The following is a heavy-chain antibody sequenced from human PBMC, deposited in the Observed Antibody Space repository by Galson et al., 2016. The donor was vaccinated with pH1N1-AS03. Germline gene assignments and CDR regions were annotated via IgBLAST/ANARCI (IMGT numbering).Heavy chain of an antibody. D-gene: IGHD4-17*01. V-gene: IGHV3-23*01. CDR3: AKDKSYGDYPSWFDP. J-gene: IGHJ5*02. CDR1: GFTFSSYA. Sequence: SLRLSCAASGFTFSSYAMSWVRQAPGKGLEWVSAISGRGDSTYYADSVKGRFTISRDNSKNTLYLQMNRLRAADTAVYYCAKDKSYGDYPSWFDPWGQGTLVTVSS. CDR2: ISGRGDST.